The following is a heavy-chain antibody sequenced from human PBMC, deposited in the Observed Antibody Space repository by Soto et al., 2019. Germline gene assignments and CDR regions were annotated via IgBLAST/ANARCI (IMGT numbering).Heavy chain of an antibody. CDR1: EGTFNSYA. Sequence: QAQVVQSGAEVRKPGSSVKLSCKASEGTFNSYAIAWVRQAPGQGLEWMGGIIPYYNTLNYAQKFQDRVTITADDSTNTVYMELSSMRSDDTAVYFCASGASRWYPSCFDSWAQGTLVTVSS. V-gene: IGHV1-69*01. CDR3: ASGASRWYPSCFDS. D-gene: IGHD6-13*01. J-gene: IGHJ4*02. CDR2: IIPYYNTL.